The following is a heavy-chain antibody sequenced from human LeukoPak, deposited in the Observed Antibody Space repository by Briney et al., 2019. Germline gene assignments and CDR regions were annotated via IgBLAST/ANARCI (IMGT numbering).Heavy chain of an antibody. CDR3: AKGAHYDILTGSPSFDY. V-gene: IGHV3-23*01. CDR2: ISGSGGST. J-gene: IGHJ4*02. Sequence: GGSLRLSCAASGFTFSSYGMSWVRQAPGKGLEWVSAISGSGGSTYYADSVKGRFTISRDNSKNTLYLQMNSLRAEDTAVYYCAKGAHYDILTGSPSFDYWGQGTLVTVSS. CDR1: GFTFSSYG. D-gene: IGHD3-9*01.